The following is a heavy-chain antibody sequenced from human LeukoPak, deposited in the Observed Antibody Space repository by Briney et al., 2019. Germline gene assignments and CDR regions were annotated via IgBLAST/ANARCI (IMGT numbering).Heavy chain of an antibody. D-gene: IGHD2-2*01. Sequence: GGSRRLSCAASGFTFSSYSMNWVRQAPGKGLEWVSSISSSSSYIYYADSVKGRFTISRDNAKNSLYLQMNSLRAEDTAVYYCAREGIVVVPAAPGGSNGMDVWGKGTTVTVSS. CDR3: AREGIVVVPAAPGGSNGMDV. CDR1: GFTFSSYS. CDR2: ISSSSSYI. V-gene: IGHV3-21*01. J-gene: IGHJ6*04.